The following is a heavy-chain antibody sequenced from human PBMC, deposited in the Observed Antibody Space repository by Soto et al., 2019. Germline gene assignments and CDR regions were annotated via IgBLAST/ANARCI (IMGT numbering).Heavy chain of an antibody. D-gene: IGHD3-3*01. V-gene: IGHV3-23*01. J-gene: IGHJ4*02. Sequence: QLLESGGSLVEPGGSLRLSCSASGFAFSAYAMSWVRQAPQKGLEWVSGIGGGGHDTRYGDSVKGRFSITRDNSRNTIYLEMNRLTAEDTAVYYCAKHPIFGVVTHYFAHWGRGVLVTVSS. CDR1: GFAFSAYA. CDR3: AKHPIFGVVTHYFAH. CDR2: IGGGGHDT.